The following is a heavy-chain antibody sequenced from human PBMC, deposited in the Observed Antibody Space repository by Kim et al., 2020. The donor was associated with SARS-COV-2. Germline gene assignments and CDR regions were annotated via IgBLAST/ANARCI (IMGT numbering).Heavy chain of an antibody. J-gene: IGHJ4*02. D-gene: IGHD5-12*01. V-gene: IGHV4-34*01. Sequence: PSLKSRVTISVDTSKNQFSLKLSSVTAADTAVYYCARVEGGYANPYYFDYWGQGTLVTVSS. CDR3: ARVEGGYANPYYFDY.